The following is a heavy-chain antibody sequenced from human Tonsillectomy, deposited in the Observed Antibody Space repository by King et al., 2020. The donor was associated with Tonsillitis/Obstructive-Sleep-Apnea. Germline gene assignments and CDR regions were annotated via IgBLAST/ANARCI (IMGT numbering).Heavy chain of an antibody. CDR1: GGTFSSDA. J-gene: IGHJ6*03. D-gene: IGHD5-18*01. CDR3: ARGTAMAPYYYYYYMDV. Sequence: QLVQSGAEVKKPGSSVKVSCKASGGTFSSDAISWVRQAPGQGLEWMGGIIPSFGTANYAQKFQGRVTITADESTSTAYMELSSLRSEDTAVYYWARGTAMAPYYYYYYMDVWGKGTTVTVSS. V-gene: IGHV1-69*01. CDR2: IIPSFGTA.